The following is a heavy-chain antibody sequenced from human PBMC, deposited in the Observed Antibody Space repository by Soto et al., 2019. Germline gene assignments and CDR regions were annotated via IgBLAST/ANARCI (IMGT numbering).Heavy chain of an antibody. Sequence: QVQVVESGGGVVQPGRSLRLSCAASGFVFSNYGIHWVRQAPGKGLEWVAFISNDGSKKYYGDSVKGRFTISRDNSENTVYLKMNSLRPDDTAVFYCARDVAMPSGLGLGYWGQGTLVTVSS. CDR3: ARDVAMPSGLGLGY. J-gene: IGHJ4*02. D-gene: IGHD6-19*01. CDR1: GFVFSNYG. V-gene: IGHV3-30*03. CDR2: ISNDGSKK.